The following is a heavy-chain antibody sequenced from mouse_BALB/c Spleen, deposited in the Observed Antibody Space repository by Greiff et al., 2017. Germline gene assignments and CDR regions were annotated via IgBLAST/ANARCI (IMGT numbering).Heavy chain of an antibody. J-gene: IGHJ3*01. CDR1: GYTFTSYW. CDR2: INPSTGYT. CDR3: AFYYDYAY. D-gene: IGHD2-4*01. Sequence: VQLQQSGAELAKPGASVKMSCKASGYTFTSYWMHWVKQRPGQGLEWIGYINPSTGYTEYNQKFKDKATLTADKSSSTAYMQLSSLTSEDSAVYYCAFYYDYAYWGQGTLVTVSA. V-gene: IGHV1-7*01.